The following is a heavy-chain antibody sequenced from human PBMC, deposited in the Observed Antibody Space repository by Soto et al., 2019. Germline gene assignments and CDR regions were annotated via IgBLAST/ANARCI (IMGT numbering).Heavy chain of an antibody. CDR1: GFTFGGYA. CDR2: IRSKAYGGTT. CDR3: TRGLSVTTRLWYYYYMDV. Sequence: SGGSLRLSCTASGFTFGGYAMSWFRQAPGKGLEWVGFIRSKAYGGTTEYAASVKGRFTISRDDSKTIASLQMNSLKTEDTAVYYCTRGLSVTTRLWYYYYMDVRGKGTSVTVSS. J-gene: IGHJ6*03. V-gene: IGHV3-49*03. D-gene: IGHD4-4*01.